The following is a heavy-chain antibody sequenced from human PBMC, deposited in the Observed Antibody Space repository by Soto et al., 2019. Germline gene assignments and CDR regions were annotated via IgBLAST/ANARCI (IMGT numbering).Heavy chain of an antibody. CDR3: ARMQRSTDGFSVYYFDT. J-gene: IGHJ4*02. CDR2: VNYLGNT. Sequence: SETVSITCPTSREYVGTKNFSFVRPPPGKTLEWIGYVNYLGNTNYNPSLESRVTISVDTSRNQFSLKLTSVTAADTAMYYCARMQRSTDGFSVYYFDTWGRGSLVTISS. CDR1: REYVGTKN. V-gene: IGHV4-59*02. D-gene: IGHD4-4*01.